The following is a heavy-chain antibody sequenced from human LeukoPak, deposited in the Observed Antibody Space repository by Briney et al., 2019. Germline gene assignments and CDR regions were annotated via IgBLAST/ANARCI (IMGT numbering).Heavy chain of an antibody. CDR2: IWYDGSNK. J-gene: IGHJ3*02. Sequence: GGSLRLSCAASGFTFSSYGMHWVRQAPGKGLEWVAVIWYDGSNKYYADSVKGRFTISRDNSKNTLYLQMNSLRAEDTAVYYCARESVLGIAARDAFDIWGQGAMVTVSS. CDR3: ARESVLGIAARDAFDI. CDR1: GFTFSSYG. V-gene: IGHV3-33*01. D-gene: IGHD6-6*01.